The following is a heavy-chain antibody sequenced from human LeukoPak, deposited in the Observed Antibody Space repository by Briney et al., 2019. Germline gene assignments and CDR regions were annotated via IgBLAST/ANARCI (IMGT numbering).Heavy chain of an antibody. CDR1: GLTISKSW. J-gene: IGHJ4*02. Sequence: GGSLRLSCAVSGLTISKSWMSWVRQAPGKGLEWVANIDPDGSDIYYVDSVKGRFTVSRDNAKNSLYLQMNTLGADDTAVYYCARVDGNSPFDYWGQGTLVTVSS. CDR3: ARVDGNSPFDY. CDR2: IDPDGSDI. V-gene: IGHV3-7*05. D-gene: IGHD4-23*01.